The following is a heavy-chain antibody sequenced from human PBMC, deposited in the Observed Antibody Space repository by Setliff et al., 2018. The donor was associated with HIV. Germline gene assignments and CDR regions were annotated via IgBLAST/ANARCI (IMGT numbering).Heavy chain of an antibody. V-gene: IGHV4-59*11. Sequence: SETLSLTCTVSGGSISSHYWSWIRQPPGKGLEWIGYFYYSGSTNYNPSLKSRVTISVDTSKNHFSLNVSSLTAADTALYFCARLMPNWDYFDYWGQGTQVTVSS. D-gene: IGHD2-2*01. CDR3: ARLMPNWDYFDY. CDR1: GGSISSHY. J-gene: IGHJ4*02. CDR2: FYYSGST.